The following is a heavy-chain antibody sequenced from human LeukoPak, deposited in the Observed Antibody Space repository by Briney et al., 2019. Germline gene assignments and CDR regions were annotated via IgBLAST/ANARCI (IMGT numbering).Heavy chain of an antibody. V-gene: IGHV1-46*01. CDR3: AIRIHRDIVVVPAVDAFDI. D-gene: IGHD2-2*01. Sequence: GASVKVSCKASGYTFTSYYMHWVRQAPGQGLEWMGIINPSGGSTSYAQKFQGRVTMTRDTSTSAVYMELSSLRSEDTAVYYCAIRIHRDIVVVPAVDAFDIWGQGTMVTVSS. CDR2: INPSGGST. J-gene: IGHJ3*02. CDR1: GYTFTSYY.